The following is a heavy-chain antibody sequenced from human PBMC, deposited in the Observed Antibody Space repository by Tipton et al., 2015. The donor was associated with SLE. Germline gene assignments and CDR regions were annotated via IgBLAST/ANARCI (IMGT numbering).Heavy chain of an antibody. CDR3: VSYDRSGYQFDY. Sequence: TLSLTCTVSGYSISSGYYWGWIRHPPGKGLEWIGSIYHSGSTYYNPSLRSRVTIPLDTSKNQFSLRLSSVTAADTAVYYCVSYDRSGYQFDYWGQGTLVTVSS. J-gene: IGHJ4*02. D-gene: IGHD3-22*01. CDR2: IYHSGST. V-gene: IGHV4-38-2*02. CDR1: GYSISSGYY.